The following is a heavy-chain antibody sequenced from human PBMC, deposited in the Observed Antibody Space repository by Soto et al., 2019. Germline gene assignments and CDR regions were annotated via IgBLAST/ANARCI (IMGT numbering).Heavy chain of an antibody. CDR1: GGTFSSYA. CDR3: ASLIAAAGPPHSPRYYYGMDV. D-gene: IGHD6-13*01. Sequence: QVQLVQSGAEVKKPGSSVKVSCKASGGTFSSYAISWVRQAPGQGLEWMGGIIPIFGTADYAQKFQGGVTITADESTSTAYMELSSLRSEDTAVYYCASLIAAAGPPHSPRYYYGMDVWGQGTTVTVSS. J-gene: IGHJ6*02. V-gene: IGHV1-69*12. CDR2: IIPIFGTA.